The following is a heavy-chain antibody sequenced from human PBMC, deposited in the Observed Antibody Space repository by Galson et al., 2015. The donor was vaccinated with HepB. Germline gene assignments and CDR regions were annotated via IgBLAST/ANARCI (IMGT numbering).Heavy chain of an antibody. D-gene: IGHD3-9*01. J-gene: IGHJ1*01. CDR3: ARGSHLRYFDWLLDETTFPIEYFQH. V-gene: IGHV1-8*01. CDR2: MNPNSGNT. CDR1: GYTFTSYD. Sequence: SVKVSCKASGYTFTSYDINWVRQATGQGLEWMGWMNPNSGNTGYAQKFQGRVTMTRNTSISTAYMELSSLRSEDTAVYYCARGSHLRYFDWLLDETTFPIEYFQHWGQGTLVTVSS.